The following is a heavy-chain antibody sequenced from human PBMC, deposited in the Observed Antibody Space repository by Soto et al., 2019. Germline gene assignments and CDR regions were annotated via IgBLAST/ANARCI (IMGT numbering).Heavy chain of an antibody. CDR3: ARSSRYAFYSFNI. V-gene: IGHV3-7*01. CDR2: IKQDGSEK. CDR1: GLTFSSHW. D-gene: IGHD2-2*01. J-gene: IGHJ3*02. Sequence: PGGPLRVSCATSGLTFSSHWMNWVSQAQGKGLEWVANIKQDGSEKYYVDSVKGRFTISRDNAKNSLYLQMNSLRAEDTAVYYCARSSRYAFYSFNIWGQATLVTVSS.